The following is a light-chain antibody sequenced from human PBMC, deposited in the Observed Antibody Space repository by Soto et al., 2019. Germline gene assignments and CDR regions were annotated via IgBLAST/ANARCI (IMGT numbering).Light chain of an antibody. CDR2: GAS. Sequence: EIVMTQSPDTLSVSPGEGATLSCRVSQSIRSNLAWYQQRPGQAPMLLIYGASNRATGIPDRFSGSGSGTDYTLTISRLEPEDFAVYFCQQYNNWPPITFGQGTRLENK. CDR1: QSIRSN. J-gene: IGKJ5*01. V-gene: IGKV3D-15*01. CDR3: QQYNNWPPIT.